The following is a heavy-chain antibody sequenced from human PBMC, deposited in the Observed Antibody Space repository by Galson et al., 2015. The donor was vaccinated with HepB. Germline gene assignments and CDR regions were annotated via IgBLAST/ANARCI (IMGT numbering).Heavy chain of an antibody. CDR2: IKSKTDTGTT. J-gene: IGHJ5*02. CDR3: TPNSGVGAIFFHP. D-gene: IGHD1-26*01. Sequence: SLRLSCAASGFTFSDAWMSWVRQAPGKGLEWVGRIKSKTDTGTTDYAASVKGRFSISRDDSKDTLYLQMNSLKTEDTAVYYCTPNSGVGAIFFHPWGQGTLVTVSS. CDR1: GFTFSDAW. V-gene: IGHV3-15*01.